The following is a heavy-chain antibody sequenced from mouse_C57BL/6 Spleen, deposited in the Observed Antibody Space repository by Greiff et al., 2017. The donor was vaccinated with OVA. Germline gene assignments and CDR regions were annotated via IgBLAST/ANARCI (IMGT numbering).Heavy chain of an antibody. J-gene: IGHJ2*01. CDR1: GFTFTDYY. V-gene: IGHV7-3*01. CDR3: ARSPYDYFDY. D-gene: IGHD2-3*01. CDR2: IRNKANGYTT. Sequence: EVHLVESGGGLVQPGGSLSLSCAASGFTFTDYYMSWVRQPPGKALEWLGFIRNKANGYTTEYSASVKGRFTISRDNSQSILYIQMNDLRAEDSATYYCARSPYDYFDYWGQGTTLTVSS.